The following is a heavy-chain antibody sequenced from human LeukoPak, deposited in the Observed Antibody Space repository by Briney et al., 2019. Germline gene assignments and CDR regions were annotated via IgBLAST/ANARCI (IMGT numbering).Heavy chain of an antibody. Sequence: GGSLRLSCAASGFTFSSYAMHWVRKAPGKGLEYASAISSNGGSTYYANSVKGRFTISRDNSKNTLYLQMGSLRAADMAVYYCARESSGYNGWGQGTLVTVSS. D-gene: IGHD3-22*01. CDR2: ISSNGGST. CDR1: GFTFSSYA. CDR3: ARESSGYNG. J-gene: IGHJ4*02. V-gene: IGHV3-64*01.